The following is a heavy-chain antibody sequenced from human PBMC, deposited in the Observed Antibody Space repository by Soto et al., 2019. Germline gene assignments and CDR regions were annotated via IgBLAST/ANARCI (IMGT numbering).Heavy chain of an antibody. Sequence: GGSLRLSCAASGFTFSSYSMNWVRQAPGKGLEWVSSISSSSSYIYYADSVKGRFTISRDNAKNSLYLQMNSLRAEDTAVYYCAGEYCSGGSCYSDYWGQGTLVTVSS. CDR1: GFTFSSYS. V-gene: IGHV3-21*01. CDR3: AGEYCSGGSCYSDY. J-gene: IGHJ4*02. CDR2: ISSSSSYI. D-gene: IGHD2-15*01.